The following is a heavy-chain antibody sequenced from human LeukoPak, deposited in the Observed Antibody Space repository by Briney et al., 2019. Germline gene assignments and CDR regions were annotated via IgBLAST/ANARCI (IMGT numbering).Heavy chain of an antibody. Sequence: GGSLRLSCAASGSTFDDYAMHWVRQAPGKGLEWVSGISWNSGSIGYADSVKGRFTISRDNAKNSLYLQMNSLRAEDTALYYCAKDILETGPDAFDIWGQGTMVTVSS. D-gene: IGHD7-27*01. CDR3: AKDILETGPDAFDI. V-gene: IGHV3-9*01. CDR1: GSTFDDYA. J-gene: IGHJ3*02. CDR2: ISWNSGSI.